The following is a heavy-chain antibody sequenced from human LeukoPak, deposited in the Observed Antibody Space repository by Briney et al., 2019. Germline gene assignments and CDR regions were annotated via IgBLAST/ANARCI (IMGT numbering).Heavy chain of an antibody. Sequence: PGGSLRLSCAASGFTFSSYEMNWVRQAPGKGLEWVSYISTSGFTIYYADSVKGRFTISRDNAKNSLYLQMNSLRAEDTAVYYCAREEVFHDYGSGSYYNPTLFDYWGQGTLVTVSS. CDR1: GFTFSSYE. CDR3: AREEVFHDYGSGSYYNPTLFDY. D-gene: IGHD3-10*01. J-gene: IGHJ4*02. CDR2: ISTSGFTI. V-gene: IGHV3-48*03.